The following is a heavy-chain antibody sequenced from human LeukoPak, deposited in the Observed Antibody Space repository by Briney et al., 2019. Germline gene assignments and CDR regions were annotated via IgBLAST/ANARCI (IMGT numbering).Heavy chain of an antibody. J-gene: IGHJ4*02. CDR2: ISSSGSTI. Sequence: GGSLRLSCAASGFTFSSYEMNWVRQAPGKGLEWVPYISSSGSTIYYADSVKGRFTTSRDNAKNSLYLQMNSLRAEDTAVYYCARDYDYGDYGFSDYWGQGTLVTVSS. V-gene: IGHV3-48*03. CDR1: GFTFSSYE. CDR3: ARDYDYGDYGFSDY. D-gene: IGHD4-17*01.